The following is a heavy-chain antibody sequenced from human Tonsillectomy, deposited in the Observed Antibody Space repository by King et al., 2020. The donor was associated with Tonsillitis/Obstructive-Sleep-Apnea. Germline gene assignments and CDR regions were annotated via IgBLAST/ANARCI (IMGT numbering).Heavy chain of an antibody. CDR2: ISYDGSNK. D-gene: IGHD3-3*01. Sequence: VQLVESGGGVVQPGRSLRLSCAASRFTFSSYAMHWVRPAPGKGLEWVAVISYDGSNKYYADSVKGRFTISRDNSKNTLYVQMNSLRAEDTAVYYCARDGGLRFMEWSIYARDHDAFDIWGQGTMVTVSS. CDR1: RFTFSSYA. CDR3: ARDGGLRFMEWSIYARDHDAFDI. V-gene: IGHV3-30*01. J-gene: IGHJ3*02.